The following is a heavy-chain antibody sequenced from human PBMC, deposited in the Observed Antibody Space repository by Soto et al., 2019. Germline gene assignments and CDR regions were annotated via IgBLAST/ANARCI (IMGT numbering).Heavy chain of an antibody. CDR2: INHSGST. CDR3: ASYHYYDFWIGSRHYMDV. D-gene: IGHD3-3*01. CDR1: GGSLSGYF. Sequence: QVHLEQWGAGLLKPSETLSLTCAVYGGSLSGYFWSWVRQPPGKGLEWIGEINHSGSTNYNPSLKSRVTISADTSKHQFSLRVRSVTAADSAIYYCASYHYYDFWIGSRHYMDVWGKGTTVTVSS. V-gene: IGHV4-34*01. J-gene: IGHJ6*03.